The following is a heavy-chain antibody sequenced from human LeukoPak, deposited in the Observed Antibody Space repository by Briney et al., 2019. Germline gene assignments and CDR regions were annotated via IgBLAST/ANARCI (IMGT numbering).Heavy chain of an antibody. D-gene: IGHD3-3*01. V-gene: IGHV3-23*01. J-gene: IGHJ4*02. CDR3: AKDLGGVVITYTDY. CDR2: LSDSGGNT. Sequence: GGSLRLSCAASGFSFSSYAMSWVRQAPGEGLEWVSGLSDSGGNTIYADSVKGRFTISRDNSKNTLYLQMNSLRAEDTAVYYCAKDLGGVVITYTDYWGQGTLVTVSS. CDR1: GFSFSSYA.